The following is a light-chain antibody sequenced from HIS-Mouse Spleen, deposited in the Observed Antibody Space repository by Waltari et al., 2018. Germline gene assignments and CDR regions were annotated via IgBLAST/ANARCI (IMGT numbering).Light chain of an antibody. CDR1: SSDVGSYNL. CDR3: CSYAGSSTWV. V-gene: IGLV2-23*01. Sequence: QSALTQPASVSGSPGQSITISCTGTSSDVGSYNLVSWYQQHPGKAPKLMVYEGSKLPSGVSNRFAGSKSGNTASLTISGLQAEDEADYYCCSYAGSSTWVFGGGTKLTVL. J-gene: IGLJ3*02. CDR2: EGS.